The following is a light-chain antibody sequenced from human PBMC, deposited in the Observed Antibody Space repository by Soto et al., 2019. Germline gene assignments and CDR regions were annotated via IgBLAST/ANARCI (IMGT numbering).Light chain of an antibody. J-gene: IGLJ3*02. CDR2: DGS. V-gene: IGLV2-23*01. Sequence: QSALTQPASVSGSPGQSITISCTGTSSDVGTYKPVSWYQQHPGKAPKVIIYDGSKRPSGVSNRFSGSKSGNTASLTISGLQAEDEADYYCCSFAGSSTWFGGGTKLTVL. CDR1: SSDVGTYKP. CDR3: CSFAGSSTW.